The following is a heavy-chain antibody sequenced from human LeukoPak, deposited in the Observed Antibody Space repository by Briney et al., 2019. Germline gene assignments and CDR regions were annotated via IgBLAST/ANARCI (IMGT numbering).Heavy chain of an antibody. Sequence: GGSLRLSCAASGFTFSSYAMSWVRQAPGKGLEWVSAFSGGVTPYYAGSVQGRFTISRDNSINTLFLQMNSLRVEDTAVYYCAKTGPGSGNFFYFDFWGQGTLVTVSS. D-gene: IGHD6-19*01. CDR3: AKTGPGSGNFFYFDF. CDR2: FSGGVTP. V-gene: IGHV3-23*01. CDR1: GFTFSSYA. J-gene: IGHJ4*02.